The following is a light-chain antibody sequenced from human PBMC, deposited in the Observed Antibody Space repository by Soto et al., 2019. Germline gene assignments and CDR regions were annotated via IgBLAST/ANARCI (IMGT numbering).Light chain of an antibody. CDR2: AAS. CDR1: QSISSW. CDR3: QQANSFPFN. Sequence: DIQMNQSPSTLSASVGDRVTITCRASQSISSWLALYQQKPVKARKVLIYAASSLQSGVPSRFSGXGSGTDXXLTISSLQPEDFATYYCQQANSFPFNFGGGTKVDIK. J-gene: IGKJ4*01. V-gene: IGKV1-12*01.